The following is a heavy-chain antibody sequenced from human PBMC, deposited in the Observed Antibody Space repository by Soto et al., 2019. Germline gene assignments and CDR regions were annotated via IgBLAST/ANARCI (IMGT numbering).Heavy chain of an antibody. J-gene: IGHJ4*02. CDR2: INQSGST. CDR1: GGSFSGYY. V-gene: IGHV4-34*01. CDR3: ARGLNYVVY. D-gene: IGHD3-16*01. Sequence: PSETLSLTCAVYGGSFSGYYWSWLRQPPGKGLEWIGEINQSGSTKYNPSLKSRGTISVNTSKDQFSLKVSSVTAADTAVYYCARGLNYVVYWGQGTLVTVSS.